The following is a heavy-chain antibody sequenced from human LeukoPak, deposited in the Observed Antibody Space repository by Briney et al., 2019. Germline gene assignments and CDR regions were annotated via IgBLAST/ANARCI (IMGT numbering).Heavy chain of an antibody. CDR1: GFTVSSNY. J-gene: IGHJ4*02. CDR2: IYSGGST. V-gene: IGHV3-53*01. D-gene: IGHD6-13*01. Sequence: GGSLRLSCAASGFTVSSNYMSWVRQAPGKGLEWVSVIYSGGSTYYADSVKGRFTISRDNSKNTLYLQMNSLRAEDTAVYYCARVSSSSWYFLDYWGQGTLVTVSS. CDR3: ARVSSSSWYFLDY.